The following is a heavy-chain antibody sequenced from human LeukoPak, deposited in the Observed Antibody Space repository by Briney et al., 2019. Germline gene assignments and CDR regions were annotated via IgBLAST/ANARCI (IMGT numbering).Heavy chain of an antibody. V-gene: IGHV3-21*01. Sequence: PGGSLRLSCAASGFTFSTYTMSWVRQAPGKGLEWVSSISSSSSYIYYADSVKGRFTISRDNAKSSLYLQMNSLRAEDTAVYYCARGDARTVTTTGVLGDYWGQGTLVTVSS. D-gene: IGHD4-17*01. CDR1: GFTFSTYT. CDR3: ARGDARTVTTTGVLGDY. J-gene: IGHJ4*02. CDR2: ISSSSSYI.